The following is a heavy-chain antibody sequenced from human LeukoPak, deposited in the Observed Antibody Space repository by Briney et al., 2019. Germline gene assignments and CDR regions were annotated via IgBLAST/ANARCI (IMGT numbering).Heavy chain of an antibody. CDR2: ISSSSTYI. D-gene: IGHD3/OR15-3a*01. V-gene: IGHV3-21*01. CDR1: GFTFSSYS. J-gene: IGHJ4*02. CDR3: ARGTGAGLVQTYYFDY. Sequence: GGSLRLSCAASGFTFSSYSMNWVRQAPGKGLEWVSSISSSSTYIYYADSVKGRFTISRDNANNSLYLQMNSLRAEDTAVYYCARGTGAGLVQTYYFDYWGQGTLVTVSS.